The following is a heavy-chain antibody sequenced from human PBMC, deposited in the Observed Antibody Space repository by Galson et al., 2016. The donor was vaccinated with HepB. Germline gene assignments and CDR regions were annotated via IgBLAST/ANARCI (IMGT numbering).Heavy chain of an antibody. V-gene: IGHV3-23*01. D-gene: IGHD6-19*01. CDR2: ISGSGGST. CDR1: GFTFSDYG. CDR3: AKQVAVYPTSSPPLV. J-gene: IGHJ4*02. Sequence: SLRLSCAASGFTFSDYGMSWVRQAPGRGLEWVSAISGSGGSTYYADSVKGRFTISRDNSKNTLYSQMNSLRAEDTAVYYCAKQVAVYPTSSPPLVWGQGTLVTVSS.